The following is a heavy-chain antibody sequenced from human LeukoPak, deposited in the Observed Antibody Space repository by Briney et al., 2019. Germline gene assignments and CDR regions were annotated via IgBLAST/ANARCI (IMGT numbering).Heavy chain of an antibody. Sequence: GGSLRLSCAASGFTFSSYSMNWVRQAPGKGLEGVSSISSSSSYIYYADSVKGRFTISRDNAKNSLYLQMNSLRAEDTAVYYCARDLYSSSFSGYWGQGTLVTVSS. J-gene: IGHJ4*02. D-gene: IGHD6-13*01. CDR1: GFTFSSYS. CDR3: ARDLYSSSFSGY. CDR2: ISSSSSYI. V-gene: IGHV3-21*01.